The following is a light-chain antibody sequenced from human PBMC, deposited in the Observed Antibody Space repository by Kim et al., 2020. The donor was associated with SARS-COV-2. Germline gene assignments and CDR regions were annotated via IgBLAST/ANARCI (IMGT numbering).Light chain of an antibody. CDR3: SSWDDSLYGPV. CDR2: SDN. V-gene: IGLV1-44*01. CDR1: NP. Sequence: NPVTWYQQLPGTAPKLLIYSDNQRPSGVPDRFSAAKSGTSASLTISGLQFEDEAEYCCSSWDDSLYGPVFGGGTKLTVL. J-gene: IGLJ3*02.